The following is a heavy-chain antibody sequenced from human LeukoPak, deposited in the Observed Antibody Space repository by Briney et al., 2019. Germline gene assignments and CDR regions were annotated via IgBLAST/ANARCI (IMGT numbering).Heavy chain of an antibody. V-gene: IGHV4-59*12. Sequence: SETLSLTCTVSGGSISSYYWSWIRQPPGKGLEWIGYIYYSGSTYYNPSLKSRVTISVDTSKNQFSLKLSSVTAADTAVYYCARGNMTVVDHWGQGTLVTVSS. CDR3: ARGNMTVVDH. CDR1: GGSISSYY. CDR2: IYYSGST. D-gene: IGHD3-22*01. J-gene: IGHJ4*02.